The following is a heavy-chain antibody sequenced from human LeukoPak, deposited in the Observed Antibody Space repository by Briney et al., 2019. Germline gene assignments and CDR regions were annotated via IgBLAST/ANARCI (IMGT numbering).Heavy chain of an antibody. J-gene: IGHJ6*03. CDR1: GCSISSSSYY. Sequence: SETLSLTCTVSGCSISSSSYYWSWIRQPPGKGLEWIVGINHSGRTNYNPSLKSRVTISVDTSKNQFSLKLSSVTAADTAVYYCASVTWGWIQLWPYYYMDVWGKGTTVTVSS. D-gene: IGHD5-18*01. CDR3: ASVTWGWIQLWPYYYMDV. V-gene: IGHV4-39*07. CDR2: INHSGRT.